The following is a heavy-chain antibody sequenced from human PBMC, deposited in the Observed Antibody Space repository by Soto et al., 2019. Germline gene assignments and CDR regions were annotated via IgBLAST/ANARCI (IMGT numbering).Heavy chain of an antibody. J-gene: IGHJ4*02. CDR1: GGSISSGDYY. V-gene: IGHV4-30-4*01. CDR2: IYYSGST. Sequence: PSETLSLTCTVSGGSISSGDYYWNWIRQPPGKGLEWIGYIYYSGSTYYNPSLKSRVTISVDTSKNQFSLKLSSVTAADTAVYYCARAGDGYNPAFFHYWRQGTLVTVSS. D-gene: IGHD5-12*01. CDR3: ARAGDGYNPAFFHY.